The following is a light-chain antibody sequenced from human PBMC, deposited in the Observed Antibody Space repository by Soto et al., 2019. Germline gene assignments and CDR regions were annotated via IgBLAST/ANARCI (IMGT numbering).Light chain of an antibody. J-gene: IGKJ1*01. CDR1: QSISSY. V-gene: IGKV1-39*01. Sequence: DIQMTQSPSSLSASVGDRVTITCRASQSISSYLNWYQQKPGKAPKLLIYAASSLQSGVPSRFSGSGSETDFTLSISSLQPEDVATCYCRQSYSTPRTFGQGTKVDIK. CDR3: RQSYSTPRT. CDR2: AAS.